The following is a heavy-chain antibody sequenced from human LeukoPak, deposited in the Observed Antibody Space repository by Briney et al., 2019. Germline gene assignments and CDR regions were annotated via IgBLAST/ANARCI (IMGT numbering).Heavy chain of an antibody. CDR1: GFTVSSNY. Sequence: GGSLTLSCAASGFTVSSNYMSWVRQAPGKGLEWVSVIYSGGSTYYADSVKGRFTISRDNSKNTLYLQMNSLRAEDTAVYYCARDRAAAAGTEAFDIWGQGTMVTVSS. D-gene: IGHD6-13*01. CDR2: IYSGGST. V-gene: IGHV3-66*01. J-gene: IGHJ3*02. CDR3: ARDRAAAAGTEAFDI.